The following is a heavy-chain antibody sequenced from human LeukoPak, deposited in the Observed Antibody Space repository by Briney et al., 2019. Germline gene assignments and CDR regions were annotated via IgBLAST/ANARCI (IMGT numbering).Heavy chain of an antibody. CDR2: INPNSGGT. V-gene: IGHV1-2*02. CDR3: ARVTGVRNLYYGSRRGWFDP. J-gene: IGHJ5*02. Sequence: ASVKVSCKASGYTFTGYYMHWVRQAPGQGLEWMGWINPNSGGTNYAQKFQGRVTMTRDTSISTAYMELSRLRSDDTAVYYCARVTGVRNLYYGSRRGWFDPWGQGTLVTVSS. D-gene: IGHD3-22*01. CDR1: GYTFTGYY.